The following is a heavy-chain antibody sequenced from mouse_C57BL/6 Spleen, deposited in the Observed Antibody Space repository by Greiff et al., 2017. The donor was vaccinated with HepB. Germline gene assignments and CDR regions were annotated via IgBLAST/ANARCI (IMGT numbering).Heavy chain of an antibody. D-gene: IGHD4-1*01. Sequence: EVQLVESGGGLVKPGGSLKLSCAASGFTFSDYGMHWVRQAPEKGLEWVAYISSGSSTIYYADTVKGRFTISRDNAKNTLFLQMTSLRSEDTAMYYCAKGGNWGAMDYWGQGTSVTVSS. V-gene: IGHV5-17*01. CDR3: AKGGNWGAMDY. CDR2: ISSGSSTI. J-gene: IGHJ4*01. CDR1: GFTFSDYG.